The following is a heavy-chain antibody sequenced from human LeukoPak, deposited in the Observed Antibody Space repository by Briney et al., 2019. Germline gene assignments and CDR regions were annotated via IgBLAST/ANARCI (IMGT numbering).Heavy chain of an antibody. J-gene: IGHJ4*02. V-gene: IGHV4-39*01. CDR3: AILGYSYGRVGYYFDY. CDR1: GGSISSSSYY. D-gene: IGHD5-18*01. CDR2: IYYSGST. Sequence: SEPLSLTCTVSGGSISSSSYYWGWIRQPPGKGLEWIGSIYYSGSTYYNPSLKSRVTISVYTSKNQFSLKLSSVTAADTAVYYCAILGYSYGRVGYYFDYWGQGTLVTVSS.